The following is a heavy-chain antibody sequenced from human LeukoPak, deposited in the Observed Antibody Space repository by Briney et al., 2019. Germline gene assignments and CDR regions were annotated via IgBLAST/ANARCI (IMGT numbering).Heavy chain of an antibody. V-gene: IGHV3-23*01. Sequence: GGSLRLSYAASGFTFNNYAMSWVRQAPGKGLERVSAISGSGGSTYYADSVKGRFTISRDNSKNTLYLQMNSLRAEDTAVYYCAGSSSWYWYGYWGQGTLVTVSS. J-gene: IGHJ4*02. CDR3: AGSSSWYWYGY. D-gene: IGHD6-13*01. CDR1: GFTFNNYA. CDR2: ISGSGGST.